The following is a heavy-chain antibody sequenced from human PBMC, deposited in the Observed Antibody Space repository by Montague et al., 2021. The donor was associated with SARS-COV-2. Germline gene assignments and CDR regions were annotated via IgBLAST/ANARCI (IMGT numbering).Heavy chain of an antibody. Sequence: SLRLSCAASGFTFNNYGIHWVRQAPGKGLEWVAVISYEGSQRFFSASVKGRFAISRDSAQRTVFLLMNSLRVDDTAVYHCAKASEVFWRGQFARDAFDLWGQGTTVVVSS. CDR3: AKASEVFWRGQFARDAFDL. J-gene: IGHJ3*01. V-gene: IGHV3-30*18. D-gene: IGHD3-10*01. CDR2: ISYEGSQR. CDR1: GFTFNNYG.